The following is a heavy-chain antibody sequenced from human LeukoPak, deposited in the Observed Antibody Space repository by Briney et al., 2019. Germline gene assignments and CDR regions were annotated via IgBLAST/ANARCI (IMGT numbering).Heavy chain of an antibody. Sequence: SVKVSCKASGGTFSSYAISWVRQAPGQGLEWMGGIIPIFGTANYAQKFQGRVTITADESTSTAYMELSSLRSEDTAVYYCARDIDTAMVTGDIWGQGTMVTVSS. J-gene: IGHJ3*02. CDR1: GGTFSSYA. CDR2: IIPIFGTA. V-gene: IGHV1-69*01. D-gene: IGHD5-18*01. CDR3: ARDIDTAMVTGDI.